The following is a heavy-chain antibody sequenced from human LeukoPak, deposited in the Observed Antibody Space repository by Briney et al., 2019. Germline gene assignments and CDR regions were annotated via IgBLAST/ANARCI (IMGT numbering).Heavy chain of an antibody. Sequence: SETLSLTCAVYGGAFSGYYWSWIRQPPGKRLEWVGESNDSGGTNYNPSLKSRVTISADKSKNQVSLRLTSVTAADTAVYYCARLSVIVGAALEYYYYYMDVWGQGTTVTVSS. CDR1: GGAFSGYY. CDR3: ARLSVIVGAALEYYYYYMDV. CDR2: SNDSGGT. D-gene: IGHD1-26*01. V-gene: IGHV4-34*01. J-gene: IGHJ6*03.